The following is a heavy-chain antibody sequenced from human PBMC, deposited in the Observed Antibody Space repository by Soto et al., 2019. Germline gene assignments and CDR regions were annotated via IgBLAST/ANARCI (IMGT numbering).Heavy chain of an antibody. CDR1: GYAFVNYE. J-gene: IGHJ4*02. Sequence: QVQLVQSGAEVKKPGASVKVSCKASGYAFVNYEINWVRQATGQGLEWLGWMNPHSGDTFYAQNSQGRVTMTRKSPITTTYMELNSLKFEDTAIYYCARQQAMAYCCQGTLVTVSS. CDR2: MNPHSGDT. V-gene: IGHV1-8*01. CDR3: ARQQAMAY.